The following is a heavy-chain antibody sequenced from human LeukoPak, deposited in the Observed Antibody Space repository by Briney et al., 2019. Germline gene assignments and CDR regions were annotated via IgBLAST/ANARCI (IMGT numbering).Heavy chain of an antibody. V-gene: IGHV4-34*01. CDR2: INHSGST. CDR1: GGSFSGYY. D-gene: IGHD2-21*02. CDR3: ARGLPYPPYCGGDCRIITGDYFDY. J-gene: IGHJ4*02. Sequence: KPSETLSLTCAVYGGSFSGYYWSWIRQPPGKGLEWIGEINHSGSTNYNPSLKSRVTISVDTSKNQFSLKLSSVTAADTAVYYCARGLPYPPYCGGDCRIITGDYFDYWGQGTLVTVSS.